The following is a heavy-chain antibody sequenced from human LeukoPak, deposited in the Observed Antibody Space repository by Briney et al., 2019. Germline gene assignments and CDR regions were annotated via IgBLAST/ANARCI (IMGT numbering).Heavy chain of an antibody. D-gene: IGHD6-19*01. Sequence: GGSLRLSCAASEFTFSNYAMHWVRQAPGKGLEWVAIISYDGSNEHYADSVKGRFTISRDNSKNTLYLQMISLRADDTAIYFCARPGSEWQWLPPDYWGQGTLVTVSS. CDR3: ARPGSEWQWLPPDY. J-gene: IGHJ4*02. CDR2: ISYDGSNE. CDR1: EFTFSNYA. V-gene: IGHV3-30-3*01.